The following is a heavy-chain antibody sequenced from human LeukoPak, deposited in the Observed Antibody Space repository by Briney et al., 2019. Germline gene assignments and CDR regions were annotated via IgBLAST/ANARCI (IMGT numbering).Heavy chain of an antibody. J-gene: IGHJ5*02. V-gene: IGHV3-23*01. Sequence: PGGSLRLSCAASVLTLSSYAMSGVRQAPARGVEWVSTIRGSYGSTYYTDSVKGRFTISRDSSKNTLSLRMTSLRTQETPVYNCAKDHDGSGSYAPWRQGTVVSVSS. CDR2: IRGSYGST. CDR3: AKDHDGSGSYAP. CDR1: VLTLSSYA. D-gene: IGHD3-10*01.